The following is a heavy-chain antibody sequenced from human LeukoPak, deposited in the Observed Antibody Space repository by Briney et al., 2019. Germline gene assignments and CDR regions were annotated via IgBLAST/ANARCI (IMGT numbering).Heavy chain of an antibody. CDR2: ICPKDGNT. J-gene: IGHJ4*02. CDR1: GFTFSTYA. Sequence: GGSLRLSCAASGFTFSTYAMSWARQAPGKGLEWVSVICPKDGNTYYADAVKGRFAISRDKSKDTLYLQMDSLRAEDTAVYYCAKGSGSSCYSPCDYWGQGSLVTVSS. V-gene: IGHV3-23*01. CDR3: AKGSGSSCYSPCDY. D-gene: IGHD2-15*01.